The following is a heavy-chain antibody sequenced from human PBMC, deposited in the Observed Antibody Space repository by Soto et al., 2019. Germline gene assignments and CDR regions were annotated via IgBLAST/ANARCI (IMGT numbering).Heavy chain of an antibody. CDR2: ISGSGGST. D-gene: IGHD3-10*01. CDR1: GFTFSSYA. Sequence: GGSLRLSCAASGFTFSSYAMSWVRQAPGKGLEWVSAISGSGGSTYYADSVKGRFTISRDNSKNTLYLQMNSLRAEDTAVYYCKWFEELDGMDFWGQGTTVTVSS. J-gene: IGHJ6*02. CDR3: KWFEELDGMDF. V-gene: IGHV3-23*01.